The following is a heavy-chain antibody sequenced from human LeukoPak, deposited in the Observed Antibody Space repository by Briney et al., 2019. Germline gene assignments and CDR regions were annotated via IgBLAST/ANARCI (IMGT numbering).Heavy chain of an antibody. J-gene: IGHJ4*02. Sequence: ASVKVSCKASGYTFTSYDINWVRQATGQGLEWMGWINRNSGNTGYAQKFQGRVTITRNTSISTAYMERSSLRSEDTAVHYCAVERGLTGTDYWGQGTLVTVSS. CDR1: GYTFTSYD. CDR2: INRNSGNT. V-gene: IGHV1-8*03. D-gene: IGHD1-20*01. CDR3: AVERGLTGTDY.